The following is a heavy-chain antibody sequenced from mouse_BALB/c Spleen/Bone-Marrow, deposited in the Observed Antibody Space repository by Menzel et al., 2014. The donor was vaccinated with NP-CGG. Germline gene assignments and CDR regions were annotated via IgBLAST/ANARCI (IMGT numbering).Heavy chain of an antibody. V-gene: IGHV6-6*02. CDR2: IRLKSHNYAT. CDR1: GFTFSNYW. CDR3: TTGFAY. Sequence: EVKLVESGGGLVQPGGSMKLSCVASGFTFSNYWMNWVRQSPEKGLEWVAEIRLKSHNYATRYAESVKGRFTISRDDSKSSVYLQMNNLRAEDTSIYYCTTGFAYWGQGTLVTVSA. J-gene: IGHJ3*01.